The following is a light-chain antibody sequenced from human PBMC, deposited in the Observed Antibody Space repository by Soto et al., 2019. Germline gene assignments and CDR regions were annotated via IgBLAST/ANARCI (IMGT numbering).Light chain of an antibody. CDR1: SSDVGDYNY. CDR3: SSYGGSNNLV. V-gene: IGLV2-8*01. Sequence: QSALTQPPSASGSPGQSVTISCTGTSSDVGDYNYVSWYQQHPGKAPKLMIYDVTKRPSGVPDRFSGSKSGNTASLTVSGLQAEDEADYYCSSYGGSNNLVFGGGTKLTVL. J-gene: IGLJ3*02. CDR2: DVT.